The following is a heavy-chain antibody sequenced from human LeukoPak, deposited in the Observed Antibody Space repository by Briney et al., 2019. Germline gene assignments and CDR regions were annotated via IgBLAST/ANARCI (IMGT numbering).Heavy chain of an antibody. CDR2: ISAYNGNT. V-gene: IGHV1-18*01. J-gene: IGHJ4*02. CDR1: GYTFTSYG. D-gene: IGHD3-10*01. Sequence: ASVKVSCKASGYTFTSYGISWVRQAPGQGLEWMGWISAYNGNTNYAQKLQGRVTMTTDTSTSTAYMELRSLRSDDTAVYYCARDRVWFGELSDFVYWGQGTLVTVSS. CDR3: ARDRVWFGELSDFVY.